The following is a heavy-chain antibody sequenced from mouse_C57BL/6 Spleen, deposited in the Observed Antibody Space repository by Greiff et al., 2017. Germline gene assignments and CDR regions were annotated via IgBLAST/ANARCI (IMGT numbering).Heavy chain of an antibody. Sequence: EVQLVESGGGLVQPGGSLKLSCAASGFTFSDYYMYWVRQTPEKRLEWVAYISNGGGSTYYPDTVKGRFTISRDNAKNTLYLQMSRLKSEDTAMYYCARGGYYGGYAMDYWGQGTSVTVSS. CDR2: ISNGGGST. J-gene: IGHJ4*01. CDR3: ARGGYYGGYAMDY. D-gene: IGHD1-1*01. CDR1: GFTFSDYY. V-gene: IGHV5-12*01.